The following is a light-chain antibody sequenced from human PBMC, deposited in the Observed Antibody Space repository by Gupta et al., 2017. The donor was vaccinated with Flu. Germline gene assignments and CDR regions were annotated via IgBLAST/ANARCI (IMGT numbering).Light chain of an antibody. CDR2: GAS. J-gene: IGKJ4*01. CDR1: KVSSNY. V-gene: IGKV1-39*01. CDR3: QQSRRSPLT. Sequence: PSSRSASGGDRVPFACRASKVSSNYLAWYQQRPGKAPNLLIYGASTLQSGVPPRFSGSGXGTXFTLTIXRLEPEDIAMYYCQQSRRSPLTFGXGTKVEIK.